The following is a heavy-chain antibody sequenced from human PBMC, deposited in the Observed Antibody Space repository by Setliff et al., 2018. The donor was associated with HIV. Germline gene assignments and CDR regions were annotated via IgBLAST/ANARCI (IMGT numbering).Heavy chain of an antibody. J-gene: IGHJ3*02. CDR3: ARDWLADGYSTKFAFDI. CDR2: ITTDSNYI. Sequence: GGSLRLSCAASGFTFNNYDMNWVRQAPGKGPEWVSFITTDSNYIYHADSVKGRFTTSRDNAKNSLYLQMNSLRAEDTAVYYCARDWLADGYSTKFAFDIWGQGTMVTVSS. D-gene: IGHD5-18*01. CDR1: GFTFNNYD. V-gene: IGHV3-21*06.